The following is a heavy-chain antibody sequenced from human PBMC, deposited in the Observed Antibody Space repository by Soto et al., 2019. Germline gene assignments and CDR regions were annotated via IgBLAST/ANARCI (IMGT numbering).Heavy chain of an antibody. CDR3: ATVRGSANY. J-gene: IGHJ4*02. D-gene: IGHD6-19*01. V-gene: IGHV3-23*01. CDR2: ISSSGDST. CDR1: GFTFSSYS. Sequence: EVQLLESGGRLVQPGGSLRLSCAASGFTFSSYSMSWVRQAPGKGLEWVSAISSSGDSTYYADSVKGRFTISRDNSETTLYLEMNSLRAEDTALYYCATVRGSANYWGQGTLVTVSS.